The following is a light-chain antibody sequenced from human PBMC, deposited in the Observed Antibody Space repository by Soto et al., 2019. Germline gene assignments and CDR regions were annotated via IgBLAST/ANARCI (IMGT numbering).Light chain of an antibody. Sequence: SVLTQPPSASGTPGQRVTISCSGRGSNIGSNTVHWYQHLPGTAPKLLIYSNNQRPSGVPDRFSGSKSGTSASLAISGLQSEDEADYFCSAWDDSLIGCVFGTGTKLTVL. V-gene: IGLV1-44*01. CDR3: SAWDDSLIGCV. J-gene: IGLJ1*01. CDR1: GSNIGSNT. CDR2: SNN.